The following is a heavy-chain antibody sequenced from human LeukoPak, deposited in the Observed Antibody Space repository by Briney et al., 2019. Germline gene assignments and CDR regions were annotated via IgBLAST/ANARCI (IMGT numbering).Heavy chain of an antibody. CDR2: ISGSSTYI. CDR1: GFTFSSYS. Sequence: GGSLRLSCAASGFTFSSYSMNWVRQAPGKGLEWVSSISGSSTYIYYADSVKGRFTISRDNAKNSLYLQMNSLRAEDTAVYFCARGSEWSSGVSDYWGQGTLVTVSS. J-gene: IGHJ4*02. D-gene: IGHD3-3*01. V-gene: IGHV3-21*01. CDR3: ARGSEWSSGVSDY.